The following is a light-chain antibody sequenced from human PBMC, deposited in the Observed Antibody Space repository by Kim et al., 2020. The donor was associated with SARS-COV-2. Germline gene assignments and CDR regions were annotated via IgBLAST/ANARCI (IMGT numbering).Light chain of an antibody. V-gene: IGLV2-14*01. Sequence: QSALTQPASVSGPPGQSITISCTGTSSDVGGYNYVAWYQQDPGKAPKLMIYDVSERPSGVSDRFSGSKSGNTASLTISGLQAEDEGDYYCSSFSSNTYVVFGGGTQLTVL. CDR2: DVS. CDR1: SSDVGGYNY. CDR3: SSFSSNTYVV. J-gene: IGLJ2*01.